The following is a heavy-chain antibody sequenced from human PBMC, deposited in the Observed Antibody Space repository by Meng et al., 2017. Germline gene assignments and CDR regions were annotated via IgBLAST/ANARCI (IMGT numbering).Heavy chain of an antibody. J-gene: IGHJ5*02. Sequence: GGSLRLSCAASGFTFSSYWMHWVRQAPGKGLVWVSRINSDGSSTSYADSVKGRFTISRDNAKNTLYLQMNSLRAEDTAVYYCAGIFGELFDWFDPWGQGTLVTVSS. CDR1: GFTFSSYW. CDR3: AGIFGELFDWFDP. V-gene: IGHV3-74*01. CDR2: INSDGSST. D-gene: IGHD3-10*02.